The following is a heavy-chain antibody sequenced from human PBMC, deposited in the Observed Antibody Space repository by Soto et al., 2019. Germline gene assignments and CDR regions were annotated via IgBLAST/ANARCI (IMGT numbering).Heavy chain of an antibody. CDR1: GFSLSTSGVG. CDR2: IYWDDDK. Sequence: QITLKESGPTLVKPTQTLTLTCTFSGFSLSTSGVGVGWIRQPPGKALEWLALIYWDDDKRYSPSLRSRLTSSEDTSKNQVVLTMTNMDPVDTATYHCIQSRCGGDCLQSYASHYYYGMDVWGQGTTVTVAS. CDR3: IQSRCGGDCLQSYASHYYYGMDV. J-gene: IGHJ6*02. V-gene: IGHV2-5*02. D-gene: IGHD2-21*02.